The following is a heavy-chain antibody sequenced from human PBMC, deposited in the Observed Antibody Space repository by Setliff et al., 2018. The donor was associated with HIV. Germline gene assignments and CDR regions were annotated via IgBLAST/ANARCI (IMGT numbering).Heavy chain of an antibody. J-gene: IGHJ4*02. V-gene: IGHV3-7*03. Sequence: GGSLRLSCVASGLTFNRYWMSWVRQAPGKGLEWVANMKQDGSEKYYVDSVKGRFTISRDNAKNSLYLQMNSLRVEDTAVYFCAGDRGWLADCWGQGTLVTVSS. CDR2: MKQDGSEK. CDR3: AGDRGWLADC. D-gene: IGHD3-10*01. CDR1: GLTFNRYW.